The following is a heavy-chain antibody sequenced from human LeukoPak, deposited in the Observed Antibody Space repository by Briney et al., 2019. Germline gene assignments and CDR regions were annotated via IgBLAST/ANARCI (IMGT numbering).Heavy chain of an antibody. D-gene: IGHD6-13*01. J-gene: IGHJ6*02. V-gene: IGHV4-4*07. CDR2: VHGSGNT. CDR1: GASITSHF. Sequence: SETLSLTCVVSGASITSHFWSWIRQPAGKGLEWIGCVHGSGNTNYSPSLEGRVTMSVATSTNQVSLRLTSVTAADTAIYFCARDGGVAAAAYYYSAADVWGHGAKVIVSS. CDR3: ARDGGVAAAAYYYSAADV.